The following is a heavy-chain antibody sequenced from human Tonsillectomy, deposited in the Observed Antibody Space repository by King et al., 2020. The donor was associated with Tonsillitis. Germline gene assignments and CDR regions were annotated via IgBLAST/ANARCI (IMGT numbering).Heavy chain of an antibody. J-gene: IGHJ4*02. D-gene: IGHD3-22*01. Sequence: QLVQSGAEVKKPGSSVKVSCKASGVTFNIYAFTWVRQAPGHGLEWMGGIIPIFGTANYAQKFQGRLTITADESTATAYMDLRNLISQDSAVYYCATLKYFDSSDRYLDYWGQGTLVTVSS. CDR2: IIPIFGTA. CDR3: ATLKYFDSSDRYLDY. CDR1: GVTFNIYA. V-gene: IGHV1-69*12.